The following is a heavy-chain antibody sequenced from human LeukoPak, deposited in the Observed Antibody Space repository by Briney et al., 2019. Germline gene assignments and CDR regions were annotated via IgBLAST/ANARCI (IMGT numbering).Heavy chain of an antibody. Sequence: GSLRLSCAASGFTFSSYWMHWVRQAPGKGLVWVSRINSDGSSTSYADSVKGRFTISRDNAKNALYLQMNSLRAEDTAVYYCAKDLHYGSADYWGQGTLVTVSS. V-gene: IGHV3-74*01. J-gene: IGHJ4*02. CDR2: INSDGSST. CDR1: GFTFSSYW. CDR3: AKDLHYGSADY. D-gene: IGHD3-10*01.